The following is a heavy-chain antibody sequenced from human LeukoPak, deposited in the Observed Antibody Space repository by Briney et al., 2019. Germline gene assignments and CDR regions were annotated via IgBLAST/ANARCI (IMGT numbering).Heavy chain of an antibody. V-gene: IGHV1-2*06. CDR3: ARDGGYCSSGTVCYSRAENYYYGMDV. CDR1: GYIFPDYY. CDR2: INPNSGGT. D-gene: IGHD2-2*01. J-gene: IGHJ6*02. Sequence: ASVKVSCKGSGYIFPDYYIYWVRQAPGQGLEWMGRINPNSGGTNYAQKFQGRVTMTRDTFISTVYMELSRLRSDDTAVYYCARDGGYCSSGTVCYSRAENYYYGMDVWGQGTTVTVSS.